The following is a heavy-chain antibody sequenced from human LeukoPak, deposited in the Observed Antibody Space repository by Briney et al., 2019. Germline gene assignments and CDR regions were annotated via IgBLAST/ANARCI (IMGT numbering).Heavy chain of an antibody. CDR1: GYTFTGYY. Sequence: ASVKVSCKASGYTFTGYYMHWVRQAPGQGLEWMGWIDPNSGGTNYAQKFQGRVTMTRDTSISTAYMELSRLRSDDTAAYYCARDSCSSTSCYGYFDYWGQGTLVTVSS. CDR2: IDPNSGGT. CDR3: ARDSCSSTSCYGYFDY. J-gene: IGHJ4*02. V-gene: IGHV1-2*02. D-gene: IGHD2-2*01.